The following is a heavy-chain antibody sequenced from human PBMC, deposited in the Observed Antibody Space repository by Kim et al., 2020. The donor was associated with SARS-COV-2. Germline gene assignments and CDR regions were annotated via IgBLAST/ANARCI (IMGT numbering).Heavy chain of an antibody. CDR3: ARVQSRIAAAGNPRYFDL. D-gene: IGHD6-13*01. Sequence: SVKVSCKASGGTFSSYAISWVRQAPGQGLEWMGGIIPIFGTANYAQKFQGRVTITADESTSTAYMELSSLRSEDTAVYYCARVQSRIAAAGNPRYFDLWGRGTLVTVSS. CDR1: GGTFSSYA. CDR2: IIPIFGTA. J-gene: IGHJ2*01. V-gene: IGHV1-69*13.